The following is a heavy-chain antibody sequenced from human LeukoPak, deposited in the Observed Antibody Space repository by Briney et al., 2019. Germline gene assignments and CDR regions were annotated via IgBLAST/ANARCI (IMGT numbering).Heavy chain of an antibody. CDR1: GFTFSDYY. V-gene: IGHV3-11*06. J-gene: IGHJ4*02. CDR2: ISSSSSYT. CDR3: AREVVVVAEGYYFDY. Sequence: GGSLRLSCAASGFTFSDYYMSWIRQAPGKGLEWVSYISSSSSYTNYADSVKGRFTISRDNAKNSLYLQTNSLRAEDTAVYYCAREVVVVAEGYYFDYWGQGTLVTVSS. D-gene: IGHD2-15*01.